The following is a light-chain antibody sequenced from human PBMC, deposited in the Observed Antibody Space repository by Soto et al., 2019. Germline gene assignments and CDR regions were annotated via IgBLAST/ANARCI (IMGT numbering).Light chain of an antibody. CDR3: QQRSNWLT. V-gene: IGKV3-11*01. J-gene: IGKJ4*01. Sequence: EIVLIQSPATLSLSPGERATLSCRASQSVSSYLAWYQQKPGQAPRLLIYDASNRASGIPARFSGSGSGTDFTLTSSSLEPEDFAVYYCQQRSNWLTFGGGTKVEIK. CDR1: QSVSSY. CDR2: DAS.